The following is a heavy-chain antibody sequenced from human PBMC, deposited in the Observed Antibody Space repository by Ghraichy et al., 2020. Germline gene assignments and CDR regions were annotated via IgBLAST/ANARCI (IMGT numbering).Heavy chain of an antibody. Sequence: GGSLRLSCAASGFTFSSYAMHWVRQAPGKGLEWVAVISYDGSNKYYADSVKGRFTISRDNSKNTLYLQMNSLRAEDTAVYYCARETTVTIFGVVTWSFDYWGQGTLVTVSS. D-gene: IGHD3-3*01. CDR3: ARETTVTIFGVVTWSFDY. V-gene: IGHV3-30*04. CDR1: GFTFSSYA. J-gene: IGHJ4*02. CDR2: ISYDGSNK.